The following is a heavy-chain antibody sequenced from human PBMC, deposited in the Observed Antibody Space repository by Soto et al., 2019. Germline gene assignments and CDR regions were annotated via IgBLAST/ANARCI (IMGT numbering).Heavy chain of an antibody. Sequence: QVQLVQSGAEVKKPGSSVKVSCQASGGTFNNFAFTWVRQAPGQGLEWLGGIMPVFHTTNIAQTFQDRITVTADAFTTTVYMELTSLRSDDTAVYYCATATISPVSATLYPYGMDVWGQGTTVTVSS. CDR1: GGTFNNFA. V-gene: IGHV1-69*01. J-gene: IGHJ6*02. CDR3: ATATISPVSATLYPYGMDV. CDR2: IMPVFHTT. D-gene: IGHD6-25*01.